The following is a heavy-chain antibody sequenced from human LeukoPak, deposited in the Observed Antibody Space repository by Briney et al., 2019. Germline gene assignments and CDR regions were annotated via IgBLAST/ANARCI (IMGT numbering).Heavy chain of an antibody. J-gene: IGHJ4*02. CDR2: IIPILGIA. CDR1: GGTFSSYA. CDR3: ARDGDDVVVPAAPDY. D-gene: IGHD2-2*01. Sequence: ASVKVSCKASGGTFSSYAISWVRQAPGQGLEWMGRIIPILGIANYAQKFQGRVTITADKSTSTAYMELSSLRSEDTAVYYCARDGDDVVVPAAPDYWGQGTLVTVSS. V-gene: IGHV1-69*04.